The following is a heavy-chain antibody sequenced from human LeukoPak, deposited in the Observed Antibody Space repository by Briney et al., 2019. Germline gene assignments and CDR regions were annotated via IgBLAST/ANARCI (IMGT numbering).Heavy chain of an antibody. CDR2: IYYSGST. V-gene: IGHV4-59*01. Sequence: SETLSLTCTVSGGSISSYYWSWIRQPPGKGLEWIGYIYYSGSTNYNPSLKSRVTISVDTSKNQFSLKLSSVTAADTAVYYCARARSGYYYDYYYYMDVWGKGTTVTVSS. D-gene: IGHD3-22*01. J-gene: IGHJ6*03. CDR3: ARARSGYYYDYYYYMDV. CDR1: GGSISSYY.